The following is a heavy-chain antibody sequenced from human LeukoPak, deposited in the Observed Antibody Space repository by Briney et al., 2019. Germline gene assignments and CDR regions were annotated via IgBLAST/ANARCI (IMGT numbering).Heavy chain of an antibody. CDR2: INPSGGST. CDR1: GYTFTSYY. D-gene: IGHD3-3*01. Sequence: ASVKVSCKASGYTFTSYYMHWVRQAPGQGLEWMGIINPSGGSTSYAQKFQGRVTMTRDTSTSTVYMELSSLRCEDTAVYYCARDSIGAIFGVVNNWFDPWGQGTLVTVSS. V-gene: IGHV1-46*01. CDR3: ARDSIGAIFGVVNNWFDP. J-gene: IGHJ5*02.